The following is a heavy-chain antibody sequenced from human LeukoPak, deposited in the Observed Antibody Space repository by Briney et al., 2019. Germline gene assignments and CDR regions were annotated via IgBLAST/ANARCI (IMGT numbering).Heavy chain of an antibody. V-gene: IGHV3-30*18. Sequence: GGSLRLSCAASGFTFSSYATHWVRQAPAKGLEWVAVISYDGSNKYYTDSVKGRFSISRDNSKNTLYLQMNSLRAEDTAVYYCAKDPGYCSGGSCYYFDYWGQGTLVTVSS. J-gene: IGHJ4*02. CDR3: AKDPGYCSGGSCYYFDY. D-gene: IGHD2-15*01. CDR1: GFTFSSYA. CDR2: ISYDGSNK.